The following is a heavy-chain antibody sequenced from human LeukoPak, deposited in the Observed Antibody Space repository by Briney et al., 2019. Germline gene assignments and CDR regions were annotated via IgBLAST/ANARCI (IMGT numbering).Heavy chain of an antibody. CDR1: GFSFNTYS. Sequence: GGSLLLSCAASGFSFNTYSMNWVRQAPGKGLEWVSCISSTGSTVYYADSVKGRFTISRDNSQNSLYLQMNSLRDEDTAIYFCVRDHDWGQGTLVTVSS. CDR3: VRDHD. CDR2: ISSTGSTV. J-gene: IGHJ4*02. V-gene: IGHV3-48*02.